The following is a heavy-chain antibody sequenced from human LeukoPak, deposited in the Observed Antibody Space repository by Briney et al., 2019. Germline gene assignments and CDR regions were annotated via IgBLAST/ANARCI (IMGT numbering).Heavy chain of an antibody. V-gene: IGHV3-30-3*01. CDR3: AKAASSSWPSYYYGMDV. J-gene: IGHJ6*02. CDR2: ISYDGSDK. D-gene: IGHD6-13*01. CDR1: GFTFSSYS. Sequence: GGSLRLSCTASGFTFSSYSIHWVRQAPGKGLEWVADISYDGSDKNYADSVKGRFTISKDNSKNTVYLQMSSLRVDDTAVYYCAKAASSSWPSYYYGMDVWGQGTTVTVSS.